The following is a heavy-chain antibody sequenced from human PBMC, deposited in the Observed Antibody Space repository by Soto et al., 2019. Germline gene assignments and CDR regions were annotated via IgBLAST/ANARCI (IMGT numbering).Heavy chain of an antibody. D-gene: IGHD6-25*01. Sequence: PGGSLRLSCAASGFTISNKYMSWVRQAPGKGLEWVSVIYSGGSTYYADSVKGRFTISRDISKNTLYLQMNSLRAEDTALYCCSRQEAADPYYYKMDVWGQGTTVTVSS. V-gene: IGHV3-53*01. CDR3: SRQEAADPYYYKMDV. CDR1: GFTISNKY. J-gene: IGHJ6*02. CDR2: IYSGGST.